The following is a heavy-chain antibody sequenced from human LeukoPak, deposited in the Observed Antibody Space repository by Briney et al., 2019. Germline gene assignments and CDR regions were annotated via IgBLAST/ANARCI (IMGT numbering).Heavy chain of an antibody. CDR1: GGSISSYY. J-gene: IGHJ3*01. CDR3: ASAPLYCSGGSCYPQGFDV. CDR2: IYDSGRT. V-gene: IGHV4-59*01. Sequence: SETLSLTCTVSGGSISSYYWSWIRQPPGKGLEWIGYIYDSGRTNYNPSLKTRVTISGDTSKNQFSLKLSSVAAADTAVYYCASAPLYCSGGSCYPQGFDVWGQGTMVIVSS. D-gene: IGHD2-15*01.